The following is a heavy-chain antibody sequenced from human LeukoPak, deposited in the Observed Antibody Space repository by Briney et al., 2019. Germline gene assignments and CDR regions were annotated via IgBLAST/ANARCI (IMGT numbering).Heavy chain of an antibody. CDR1: GFTVSSNY. D-gene: IGHD3-10*01. CDR2: IYSGGST. J-gene: IGHJ6*04. V-gene: IGHV3-53*01. CDR3: ARDRPYYYGSGSWRYYYGMDV. Sequence: GGSLRLSCAASGFTVSSNYMSWVRQAPGKGLEWVSVIYSGGSTYYADSVKGRFTISRDNSKNTLYLQMNSLRAEDTAVYYCARDRPYYYGSGSWRYYYGMDVWGKGTTVTVSS.